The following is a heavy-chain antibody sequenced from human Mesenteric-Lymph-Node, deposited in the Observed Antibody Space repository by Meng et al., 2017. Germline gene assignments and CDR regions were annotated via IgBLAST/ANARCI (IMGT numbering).Heavy chain of an antibody. V-gene: IGHV4-59*01. CDR2: IYYSGTT. CDR3: ARDRSGGYNWFDP. D-gene: IGHD6-19*01. CDR1: GDSITNYH. Sequence: SETLSLTCTVSGDSITNYHWNWIRQPPGKGLEWIGYIYYSGTTNYNPSLKSRVTISVDTSKNQFSLKLSSVTAADTAVYYCARDRSGGYNWFDPWGQGTLVTVSS. J-gene: IGHJ5*02.